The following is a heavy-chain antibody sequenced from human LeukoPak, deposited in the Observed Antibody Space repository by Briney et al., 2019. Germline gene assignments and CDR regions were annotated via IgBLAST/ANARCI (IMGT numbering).Heavy chain of an antibody. V-gene: IGHV3-11*01. Sequence: PGGSLRLSCAASGFTFSDYYMSWIRQAPGKGLEWVSYISSSGSTIYYADSVKGRFTISRDNAKNSLYLQMSSLRAEDTAVYYCARAAMVIGLTTEDYFDYWGQGTLVTVSS. CDR2: ISSSGSTI. CDR3: ARAAMVIGLTTEDYFDY. J-gene: IGHJ4*02. D-gene: IGHD1-1*01. CDR1: GFTFSDYY.